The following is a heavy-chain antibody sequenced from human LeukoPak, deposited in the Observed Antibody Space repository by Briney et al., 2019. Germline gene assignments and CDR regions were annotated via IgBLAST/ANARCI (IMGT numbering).Heavy chain of an antibody. Sequence: GGSLRLSCVVSGFTFSNNWMSWVRQAPGKGLEWVGRIKREVDGGTTDYAAPVKDRFVISRDDSKNTLYLHMNSVKTEDTGVYYCARQLLSDQGVDYWGQGTLVTVSS. CDR2: IKREVDGGTT. J-gene: IGHJ4*02. CDR3: ARQLLSDQGVDY. D-gene: IGHD4-4*01. CDR1: GFTFSNNW. V-gene: IGHV3-15*01.